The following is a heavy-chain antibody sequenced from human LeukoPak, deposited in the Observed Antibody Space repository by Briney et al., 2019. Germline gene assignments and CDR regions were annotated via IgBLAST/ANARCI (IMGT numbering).Heavy chain of an antibody. Sequence: PGGSLRLSCAASGVTFSDYYMSWIRQAPGKGLQWVSYIGTGGSITYYADSVKGRFTISRDNAKNSLYLQMNSLRVEDTAVYYCARILEGYHYYMDVWGKGTTVTVS. J-gene: IGHJ6*03. V-gene: IGHV3-11*04. CDR2: IGTGGSIT. CDR1: GVTFSDYY. CDR3: ARILEGYHYYMDV.